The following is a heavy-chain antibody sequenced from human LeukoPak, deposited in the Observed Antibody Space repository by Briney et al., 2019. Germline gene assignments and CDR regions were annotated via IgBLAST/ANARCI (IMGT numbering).Heavy chain of an antibody. Sequence: GASVKVSCKASGYTFTSYYMHWVRQAPGQGLEWMGIINPSSGSTSYAQKFQGRVTMTRDTSTSTVYMELSSLRSEDTAVYYCARDALYDSSGYYHHDYFDYWGQGTLVTVSS. J-gene: IGHJ4*02. D-gene: IGHD3-22*01. CDR2: INPSSGST. V-gene: IGHV1-46*01. CDR3: ARDALYDSSGYYHHDYFDY. CDR1: GYTFTSYY.